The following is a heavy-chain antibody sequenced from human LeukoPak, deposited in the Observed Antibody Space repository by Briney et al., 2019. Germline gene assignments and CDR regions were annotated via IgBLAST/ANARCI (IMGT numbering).Heavy chain of an antibody. CDR2: IIPIFGTA. CDR3: ARGMVRGVIGGGAFDI. Sequence: SVKVSCKASGGTFSSYAISWVRQAPGQGLEWMGGIIPIFGTANYAQKFQGRVTITADESTSTAYMELSSLRSEDTAVYYCARGMVRGVIGGGAFDIWGQGTMVTVSS. CDR1: GGTFSSYA. V-gene: IGHV1-69*13. J-gene: IGHJ3*02. D-gene: IGHD3-10*01.